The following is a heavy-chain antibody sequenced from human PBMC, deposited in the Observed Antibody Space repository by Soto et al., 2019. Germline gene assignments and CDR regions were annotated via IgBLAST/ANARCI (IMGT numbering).Heavy chain of an antibody. Sequence: QVQLVQSGAEVKKPGSSVKVSCKASGGTFSSYAISWVRQAPGQGLEWMGGIIPIFGTANYAQKLQGRVTITADESTSTADMELSSLRSEDTAVYYCAREDYYDSSGDKNWFDPWGQGTLVTVSS. V-gene: IGHV1-69*01. CDR3: AREDYYDSSGDKNWFDP. CDR2: IIPIFGTA. J-gene: IGHJ5*02. D-gene: IGHD3-22*01. CDR1: GGTFSSYA.